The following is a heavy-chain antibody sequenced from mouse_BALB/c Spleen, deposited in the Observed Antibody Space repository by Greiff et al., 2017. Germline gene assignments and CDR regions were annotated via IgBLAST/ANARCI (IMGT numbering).Heavy chain of an antibody. CDR1: GYSITSDYA. Sequence: VQLKESGPGLVKPSQSLSLTCTVTGYSITSDYAWNWIRQFPGNKLEWMGYISYSGSTSYNPSLKSRISITRDTSKNQFFLQLNSVTTEDTATYYCAREGDSSGYVAYWGQGTLVTVSA. D-gene: IGHD3-2*01. CDR2: ISYSGST. J-gene: IGHJ3*01. V-gene: IGHV3-2*02. CDR3: AREGDSSGYVAY.